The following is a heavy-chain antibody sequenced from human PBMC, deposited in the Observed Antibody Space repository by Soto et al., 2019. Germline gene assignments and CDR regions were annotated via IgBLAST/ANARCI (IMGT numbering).Heavy chain of an antibody. CDR3: ARDRPIAAAGTQPDY. J-gene: IGHJ4*02. CDR2: IKQDGSEK. CDR1: GFTFSSYW. D-gene: IGHD6-13*01. Sequence: GGSLRLSCAASGFTFSSYWMSWVRQAPGKGLEWVANIKQDGSEKYYVDSVKGRFTISRDNAKNSLYLQMNSLRAEDTAVYYCARDRPIAAAGTQPDYWGRGTLVTVSS. V-gene: IGHV3-7*01.